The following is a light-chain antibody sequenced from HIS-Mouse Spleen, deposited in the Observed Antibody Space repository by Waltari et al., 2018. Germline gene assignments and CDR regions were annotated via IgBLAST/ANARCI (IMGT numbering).Light chain of an antibody. CDR3: YSTDSSGNHRV. J-gene: IGLJ2*01. CDR2: EDS. Sequence: SYELTQPPSVSVSPGQTARITCSGDALPKHYAYWYQQKLGQAPVLVSYEDSKRPSGIPERFAGSSSGTMATLTISGAQVEDEADYYCYSTDSSGNHRVFGGGTKLTVL. V-gene: IGLV3-10*01. CDR1: ALPKHY.